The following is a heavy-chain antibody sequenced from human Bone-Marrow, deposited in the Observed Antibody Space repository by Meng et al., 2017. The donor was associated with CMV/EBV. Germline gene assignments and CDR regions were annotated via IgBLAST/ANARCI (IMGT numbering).Heavy chain of an antibody. CDR1: GYTFTGYY. CDR2: INPNSGGT. J-gene: IGHJ1*01. V-gene: IGHV1-2*02. Sequence: ASVKVSCKASGYTFTGYYIHWVRQAPGQGLEWMGWINPNSGGTSYAQKFRGRVTMTRDTSISTAYMELSSLRSDDTAVYYCVGTEYFQHWGQGTLVTVSS. CDR3: VGTEYFQH.